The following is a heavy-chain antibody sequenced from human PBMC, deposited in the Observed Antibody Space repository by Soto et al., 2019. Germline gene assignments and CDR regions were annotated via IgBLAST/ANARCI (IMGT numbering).Heavy chain of an antibody. J-gene: IGHJ3*02. CDR2: IYPGDSDT. CDR1: GYSFTSYW. V-gene: IGHV5-51*01. D-gene: IGHD1-26*01. CDR3: ARPPYSGSYGVAFDI. Sequence: PGESLKISCKGSGYSFTSYWIGWVRQMPGKGLEWMGIIYPGDSDTRYSPSFQGQVTISADKSISTAYLQWSSLKASDTAMYYCARPPYSGSYGVAFDIWGQGTMVTVSS.